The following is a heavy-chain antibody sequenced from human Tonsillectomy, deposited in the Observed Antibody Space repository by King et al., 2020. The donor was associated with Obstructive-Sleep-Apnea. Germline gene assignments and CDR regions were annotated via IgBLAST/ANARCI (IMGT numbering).Heavy chain of an antibody. Sequence: VQLVESGGGLVQPGRSLRLSCAASGFTFDDYAMHWVRHAPGKGLEWVSGISWNSGSIGYADSVKGRFTISRDNAKNSLYLQMNSLRAEDTALYYCAKDSYYDILTGYVFDYWGQGTLVTVSS. J-gene: IGHJ4*02. V-gene: IGHV3-9*01. D-gene: IGHD3-9*01. CDR3: AKDSYYDILTGYVFDY. CDR1: GFTFDDYA. CDR2: ISWNSGSI.